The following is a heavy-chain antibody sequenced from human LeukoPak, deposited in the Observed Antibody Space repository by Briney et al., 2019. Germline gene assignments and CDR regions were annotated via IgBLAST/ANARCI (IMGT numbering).Heavy chain of an antibody. J-gene: IGHJ4*02. CDR1: GFTFSSDS. D-gene: IGHD6-6*01. CDR2: ISSSSSYT. Sequence: GGSLRLSCAASGFTFSSDSMNWVRQAPGKGLEWVSSISSSSSYTYYADSVKGRFTISRDNAKNSLYLQMNSLRAEDTAVYYCARDMGSAARRQPFDYWGQGTLVTVSS. V-gene: IGHV3-21*01. CDR3: ARDMGSAARRQPFDY.